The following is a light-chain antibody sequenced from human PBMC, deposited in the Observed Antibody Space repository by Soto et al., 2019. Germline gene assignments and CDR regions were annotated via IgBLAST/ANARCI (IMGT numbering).Light chain of an antibody. Sequence: DIQMTQSPSSLSASVGDRVTITCRASQSISSYLNWYQQKPWKAPKLXIYAASSLQSGVPSRFSGSGSGTDFTLTISSLQPEDFATYFCQQSYSLPPITFGQGTRLEIK. CDR2: AAS. CDR1: QSISSY. J-gene: IGKJ5*01. CDR3: QQSYSLPPIT. V-gene: IGKV1-39*01.